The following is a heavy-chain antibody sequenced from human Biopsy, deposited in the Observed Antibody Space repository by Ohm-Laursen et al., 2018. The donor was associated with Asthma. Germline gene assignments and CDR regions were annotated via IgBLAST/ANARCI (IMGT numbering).Heavy chain of an antibody. CDR2: LFHSGAT. V-gene: IGHV4-30-2*01. CDR1: GDSINSGGFS. D-gene: IGHD3-22*01. CDR3: ARMITMIQAANYYSYAMDV. J-gene: IGHJ6*02. Sequence: SDTLSLTWAVSGDSINSGGFSWDWIRQPPGKGLGWVAYLFHSGATHYNPSLKSRVTISVDRSKRQFSLKVNSVTAADTAVYYCARMITMIQAANYYSYAMDVWGQGTTVTVSS.